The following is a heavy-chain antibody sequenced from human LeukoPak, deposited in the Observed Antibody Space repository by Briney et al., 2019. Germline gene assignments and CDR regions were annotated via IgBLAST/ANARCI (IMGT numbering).Heavy chain of an antibody. V-gene: IGHV3-23*01. CDR1: GFTFSSYA. J-gene: IGHJ4*02. CDR2: ISGSGGST. CDR3: AKDDYYDSSGYYY. D-gene: IGHD3-22*01. Sequence: GGSLRLSCAAPGFTFSSYAMSWVRQAPGKGLEWVSAISGSGGSTYYADSVEGRFTISRDNSKNTLYLQMNSLRAEDTAVYYCAKDDYYDSSGYYYWGQGTLVTVSS.